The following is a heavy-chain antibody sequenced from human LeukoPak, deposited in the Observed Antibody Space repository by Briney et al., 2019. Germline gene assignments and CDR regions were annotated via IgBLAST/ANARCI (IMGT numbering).Heavy chain of an antibody. J-gene: IGHJ3*02. CDR2: ISSSSSTI. D-gene: IGHD5/OR15-5a*01. V-gene: IGHV3-48*01. CDR3: ASLPWAAFDI. Sequence: GGSLRLSCAASGFTFSSYSMNWVRQAPGKGLEWVSYISSSSSTIYYADSVKGRFTISRDNAKNSLYLQMNSLRAEDTAVYYCASLPWAAFDIWGQGTMVTVSS. CDR1: GFTFSSYS.